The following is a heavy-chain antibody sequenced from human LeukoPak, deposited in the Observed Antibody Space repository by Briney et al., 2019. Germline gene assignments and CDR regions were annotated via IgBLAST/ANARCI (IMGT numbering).Heavy chain of an antibody. CDR2: ISSSSSTI. J-gene: IGHJ4*02. CDR3: ARDSHYYDSSGYYFNF. D-gene: IGHD3-22*01. V-gene: IGHV3-48*01. CDR1: GFTFSSYS. Sequence: PGGSLRLSCAASGFTFSSYSMNWVRQAPGKGLEWVSYISSSSSTIYYADSVKGRFTISRDNAKNSLYLQMNSLRAEDTAVYYCARDSHYYDSSGYYFNFGGQGTLVTVSS.